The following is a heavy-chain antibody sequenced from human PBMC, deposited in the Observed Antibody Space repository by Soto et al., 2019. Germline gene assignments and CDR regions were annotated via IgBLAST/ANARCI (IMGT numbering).Heavy chain of an antibody. CDR1: GGSFSTYS. V-gene: IGHV1-69*01. Sequence: QVQLAQSGAEVKKAGSSVKVSCKASGGSFSTYSINWVRQAPGQGLEWVGGITSVFGTASYAQNFQGRVTITADESTSTAYMELGSLRSEDTAVYYCATRRDGYTKFEYWGQGTPVTVSS. CDR2: ITSVFGTA. CDR3: ATRRDGYTKFEY. J-gene: IGHJ4*02. D-gene: IGHD5-12*01.